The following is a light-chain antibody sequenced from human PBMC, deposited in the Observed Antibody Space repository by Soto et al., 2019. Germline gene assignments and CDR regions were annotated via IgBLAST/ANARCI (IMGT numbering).Light chain of an antibody. CDR3: QQYGSSPLT. Sequence: ESVLTQSPGTLSLSPGERATISCRASQSVSSSYLAWYQQKPGQAPRLLIYGASSRATGIPDRFSGSGSGTDFTLTISRLEPEDFAVYYCQQYGSSPLTFGGGTKVEIK. V-gene: IGKV3-20*01. CDR2: GAS. J-gene: IGKJ4*01. CDR1: QSVSSSY.